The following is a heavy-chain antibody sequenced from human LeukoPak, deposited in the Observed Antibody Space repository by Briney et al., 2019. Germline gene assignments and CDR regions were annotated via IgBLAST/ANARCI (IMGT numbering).Heavy chain of an antibody. J-gene: IGHJ4*02. Sequence: GGSLRLSCAASGFSFSTHWMSWVRQAPGKGLEWVANIKPDGSDKYYVDSVKGRFTIFRDNAKNSLYLQMNSLRAEDSALYYCARASAVAGTRDYWGQGTLVTVSS. V-gene: IGHV3-7*01. D-gene: IGHD6-19*01. CDR2: IKPDGSDK. CDR3: ARASAVAGTRDY. CDR1: GFSFSTHW.